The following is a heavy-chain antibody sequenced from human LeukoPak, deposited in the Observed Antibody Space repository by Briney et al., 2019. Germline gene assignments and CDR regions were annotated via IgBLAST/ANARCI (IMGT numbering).Heavy chain of an antibody. J-gene: IGHJ4*02. CDR2: INSDGSST. D-gene: IGHD3-10*01. Sequence: GGSLRLSCAASGFTFSTYWMHWVRQAPGKGLVWVSRINSDGSSTSYADSVKGRFTTSRDNSKNTLHLQMNSLRAEDTAVYYCASGEWPQDYWGQGTLVTVSS. CDR1: GFTFSTYW. V-gene: IGHV3-74*01. CDR3: ASGEWPQDY.